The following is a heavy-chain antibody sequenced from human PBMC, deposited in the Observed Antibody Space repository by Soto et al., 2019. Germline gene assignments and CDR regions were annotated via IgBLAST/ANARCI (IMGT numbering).Heavy chain of an antibody. CDR1: GFTFSNSA. V-gene: IGHV3-23*01. D-gene: IGHD6-13*01. J-gene: IGHJ4*02. CDR3: AKDQGSSWCEIDY. CDR2: ISGSGGST. Sequence: EVQLLESGGGLVQPGGSLRLSCAASGFTFSNSAVTWVRQAPGKGLEWVSTISGSGGSTYYADSVKGRFTISRDNSKNTLYLQMNSLRAEDTAVYYCAKDQGSSWCEIDYWGQGTLVTVSS.